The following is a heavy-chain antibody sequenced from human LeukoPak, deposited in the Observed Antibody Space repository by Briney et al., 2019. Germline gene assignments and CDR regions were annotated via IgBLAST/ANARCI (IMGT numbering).Heavy chain of an antibody. D-gene: IGHD1-26*01. Sequence: ASVKVSCKASGYTFTDYYMHWVRQAPGQGLEWMGWINPNSGGTNYAQKFQGRVTMTRDTSISTAYMELSRLRSDDTAMYYCARVGATNDAFDIWGQGTMVTVSS. CDR3: ARVGATNDAFDI. V-gene: IGHV1-2*02. J-gene: IGHJ3*02. CDR1: GYTFTDYY. CDR2: INPNSGGT.